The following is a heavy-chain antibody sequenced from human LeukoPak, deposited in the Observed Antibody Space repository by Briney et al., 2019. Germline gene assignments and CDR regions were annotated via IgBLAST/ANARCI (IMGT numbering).Heavy chain of an antibody. D-gene: IGHD3-10*01. CDR1: GGSISSSSYY. J-gene: IGHJ3*02. Sequence: SETLSLTCTVSGGSISSSSYYWGWIRQPPGKGLEWIGSIYYSGSTYYNPSLKSRVTISVDTSKNQFSLKLSSVTAADTAVYYCARAPGREPGSGRYAFDIWGQGTMVTVSS. CDR2: IYYSGST. V-gene: IGHV4-39*07. CDR3: ARAPGREPGSGRYAFDI.